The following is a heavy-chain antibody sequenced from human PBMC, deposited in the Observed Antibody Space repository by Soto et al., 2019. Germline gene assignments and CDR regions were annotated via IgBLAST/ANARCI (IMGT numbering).Heavy chain of an antibody. CDR2: INHSGST. D-gene: IGHD4-17*01. CDR1: GGSFSGYY. CDR3: ARETDYGDNSESHYYFDY. Sequence: SETLSLTCAVYGGSFSGYYWSWIRQPPGKGLEWIGEINHSGSTNYNPSLKSRVTISVDTSKNQFSLKLSSVTAAHTAVYYCARETDYGDNSESHYYFDYWGQGTLVSVS. J-gene: IGHJ4*02. V-gene: IGHV4-34*01.